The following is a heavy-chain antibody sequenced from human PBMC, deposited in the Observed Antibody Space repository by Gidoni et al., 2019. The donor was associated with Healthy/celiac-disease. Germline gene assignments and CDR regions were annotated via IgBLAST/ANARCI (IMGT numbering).Heavy chain of an antibody. J-gene: IGHJ4*02. CDR3: AREKPGGNTFFDY. V-gene: IGHV3-21*01. CDR1: GFTFSSYS. Sequence: EVQLVESGGGLVKPGGSLRLSCAASGFTFSSYSDWLSQSMFTCHDLQGDQHTDHQRERLEWVSSISSSSSYIYYADSVKGRFTISRDNAKNSLYLQMNSLRAEDTAEYYCAREKPGGNTFFDYWGQGTLVTVSS. CDR2: ISSSSSYI. D-gene: IGHD2-15*01.